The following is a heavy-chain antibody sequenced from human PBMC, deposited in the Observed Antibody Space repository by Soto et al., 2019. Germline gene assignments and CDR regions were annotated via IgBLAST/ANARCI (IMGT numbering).Heavy chain of an antibody. CDR3: ASALTSIAAAGTASWYYYYYGMDV. D-gene: IGHD6-13*01. CDR1: GYTFTSYA. CDR2: INAGNGNT. V-gene: IGHV1-3*01. J-gene: IGHJ6*02. Sequence: QVQLVQSGAEVKKPGASVKVSCKASGYTFTSYAMHWVRQAPGQRLEWMGWINAGNGNTKYSQKFQGRVTITRDTSARTAYMELSSMRSEDTAVYYCASALTSIAAAGTASWYYYYYGMDVWGQGTTVTVSS.